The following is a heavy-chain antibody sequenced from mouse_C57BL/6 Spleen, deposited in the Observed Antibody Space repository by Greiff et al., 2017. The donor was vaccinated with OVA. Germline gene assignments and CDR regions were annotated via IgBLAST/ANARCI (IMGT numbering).Heavy chain of an antibody. CDR1: GYAFSSYW. J-gene: IGHJ3*01. D-gene: IGHD2-1*01. V-gene: IGHV1-80*01. CDR2: IYPGDGDT. CDR3: AREEVYYGNSWFAY. Sequence: VQVVESGAELVKPGASVKISCKASGYAFSSYWMNWVKQRPGKGLEWIGQIYPGDGDTNYNGKFKGKATLTADKSSSTAYMQLSSLTSEDSAVYFCAREEVYYGNSWFAYWGQGTLVTVSA.